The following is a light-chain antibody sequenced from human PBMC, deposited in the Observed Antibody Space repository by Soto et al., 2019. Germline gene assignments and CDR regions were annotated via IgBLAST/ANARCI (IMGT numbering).Light chain of an antibody. CDR1: QSISRN. V-gene: IGKV3-11*01. J-gene: IGKJ5*01. CDR2: DAS. Sequence: DIVITQSPPTLSASPADRATLSCRASQSISRNLAWFQQKPGQAPRLLIYDASNRATGIPARFSGSGSGTDFTLTISTLEPEDFAVYYCQQRSAWPPITFGQGTRLEIK. CDR3: QQRSAWPPIT.